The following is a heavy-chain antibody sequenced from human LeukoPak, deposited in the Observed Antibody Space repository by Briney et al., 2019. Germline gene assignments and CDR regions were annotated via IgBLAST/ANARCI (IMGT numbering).Heavy chain of an antibody. CDR2: IYYSGST. D-gene: IGHD2-2*02. V-gene: IGHV4-59*01. CDR1: GGSIISYY. CDR3: ARAYTSWSFDY. J-gene: IGHJ4*02. Sequence: PSETLSLTCTVSGGSIISYYWSWIRQPPGKGLEWIGYIYYSGSTNYNPSLKSRVTISVDTSENQFSLKLSSVTAADTAVYYCARAYTSWSFDYWGQGTLVTVSS.